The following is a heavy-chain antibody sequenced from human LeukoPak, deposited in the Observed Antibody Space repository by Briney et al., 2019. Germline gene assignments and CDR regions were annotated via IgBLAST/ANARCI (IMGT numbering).Heavy chain of an antibody. V-gene: IGHV3-15*05. Sequence: GGSLRLSCAASGFTFNSYEMNWVRQVPGKGLEWVGRIKSKTNGGTTDYAAPVKGRFTISRDNSKNTLYLQMSSLRAEDTAVYYCTGGHIVATMVFDYWGQGTLVTVSS. CDR3: TGGHIVATMVFDY. CDR2: IKSKTNGGTT. J-gene: IGHJ4*02. D-gene: IGHD5-12*01. CDR1: GFTFNSYE.